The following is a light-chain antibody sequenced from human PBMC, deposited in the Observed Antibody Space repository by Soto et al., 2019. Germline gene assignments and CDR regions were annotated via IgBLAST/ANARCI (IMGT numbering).Light chain of an antibody. J-gene: IGKJ1*01. CDR2: GAS. CDR1: QSVSSN. Sequence: EIVMTQSPATLSVSPGERATLSCRASQSVSSNLAWYQQKPGQAPRLLIYGASTRATGIPARFSGSGSGTEFTLTISSLQPEDFAVYYCQQYNNWSLTFGQGTKVEIK. CDR3: QQYNNWSLT. V-gene: IGKV3-15*01.